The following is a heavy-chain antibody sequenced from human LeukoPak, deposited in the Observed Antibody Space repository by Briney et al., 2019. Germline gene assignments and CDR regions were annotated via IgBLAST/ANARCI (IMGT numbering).Heavy chain of an antibody. CDR1: GGSISSYY. J-gene: IGHJ4*02. V-gene: IGHV4-59*01. CDR2: IHYSGST. D-gene: IGHD2-21*02. Sequence: SETLSLTCTVSGGSISSYYWSWIRQPPGKGLQWIGCIHYSGSTNYNPSLKSRVTISVDTSKNQFSLKLTSVTAADTAVYYCARGTGAYCGGDCSVDYWGQGTLVTVSS. CDR3: ARGTGAYCGGDCSVDY.